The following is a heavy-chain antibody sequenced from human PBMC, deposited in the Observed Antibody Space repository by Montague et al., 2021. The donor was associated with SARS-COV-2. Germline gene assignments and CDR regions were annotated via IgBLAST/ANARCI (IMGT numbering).Heavy chain of an antibody. J-gene: IGHJ4*02. CDR1: GGSISSSSYF. Sequence: SETLSLTCTVSGGSISSSSYFWGWIRQPPGKGLEWIGSIYYSGSTYYNPSLKSRVTISVDTSKNQFSLKLSSVTAADTAVYYCARAFIEAAGTTSFDYWGQGTLVTVSS. CDR3: ARAFIEAAGTTSFDY. CDR2: IYYSGST. D-gene: IGHD6-13*01. V-gene: IGHV4-39*01.